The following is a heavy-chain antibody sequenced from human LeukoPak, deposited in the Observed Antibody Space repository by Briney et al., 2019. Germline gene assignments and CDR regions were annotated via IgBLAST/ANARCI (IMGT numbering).Heavy chain of an antibody. CDR2: IYSGGST. Sequence: GGSLRLSCAASGFTVSSNYMSWVRQAPGKGLEWVTVIYSGGSTYCADSVKGRFTISRDNSKNTLYLQMNSLRAEDTAVYYCARVRVGTYYDFWSGYCFDYWGQGTLVTVSS. V-gene: IGHV3-53*01. J-gene: IGHJ4*02. CDR1: GFTVSSNY. D-gene: IGHD3-3*01. CDR3: ARVRVGTYYDFWSGYCFDY.